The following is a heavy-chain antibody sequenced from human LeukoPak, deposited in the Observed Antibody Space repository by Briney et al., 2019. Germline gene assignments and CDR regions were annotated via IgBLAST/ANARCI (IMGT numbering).Heavy chain of an antibody. CDR1: GYTFTSYN. CDR3: ARGLVGTIALAY. Sequence: ASVKVSCKASGYTFTSYNIHGVRQAPGQRPEWMGWINAGNGNTKYLQRLQGRVTITRDTSTRSAYLELSSLRNEDTAVYYCARGLVGTIALAYWGQGTLVTVSS. D-gene: IGHD5-12*01. J-gene: IGHJ4*02. V-gene: IGHV1-3*01. CDR2: INAGNGNT.